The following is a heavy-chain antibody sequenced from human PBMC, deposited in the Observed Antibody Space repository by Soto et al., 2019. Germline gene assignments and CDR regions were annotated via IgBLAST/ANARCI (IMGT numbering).Heavy chain of an antibody. J-gene: IGHJ6*02. D-gene: IGHD3-22*01. Sequence: GESLKISGKGSGYSFTSYCISWVRQMPGKGLEWMGRIDPSDSYSNYSPSFQGHVTISADKSISTAYLQWSSLKASDTAMYYCARTDSSGYYRNYGMDVWGQGTTVTVSS. CDR3: ARTDSSGYYRNYGMDV. V-gene: IGHV5-10-1*01. CDR1: GYSFTSYC. CDR2: IDPSDSYS.